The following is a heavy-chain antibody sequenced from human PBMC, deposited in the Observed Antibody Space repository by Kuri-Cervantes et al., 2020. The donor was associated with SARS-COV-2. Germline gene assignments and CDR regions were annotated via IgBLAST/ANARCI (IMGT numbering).Heavy chain of an antibody. Sequence: GSLRLSCAVYGGSFSDYYWGWIRQPPGKGLEWIGSIYYSGSTYYNPSLKSRVTISVDTSKNQFSLKLSSVTAADTAVYYCARRRGSSLSRWDYWGQGTLVTVSS. V-gene: IGHV4-39*01. J-gene: IGHJ4*02. CDR3: ARRRGSSLSRWDY. CDR1: GGSFSDYY. CDR2: IYYSGST. D-gene: IGHD6-13*01.